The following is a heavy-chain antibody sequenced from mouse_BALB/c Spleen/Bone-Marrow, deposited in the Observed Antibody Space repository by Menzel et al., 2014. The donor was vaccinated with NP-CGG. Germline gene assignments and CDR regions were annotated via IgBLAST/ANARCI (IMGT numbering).Heavy chain of an antibody. V-gene: IGHV1S56*01. J-gene: IGHJ4*01. Sequence: QVQLQQSGPELVKPGASVRMSCKASGYTFTSYYIHWVKQRPGQGLEWIGWIYPGDGSTKYSEEFKGKTTLTADKSSSTAYMLLSSLTSEDSAIYFCARGGGMDYWGQGTSVTVSS. CDR1: GYTFTSYY. CDR2: IYPGDGST. CDR3: ARGGGMDY.